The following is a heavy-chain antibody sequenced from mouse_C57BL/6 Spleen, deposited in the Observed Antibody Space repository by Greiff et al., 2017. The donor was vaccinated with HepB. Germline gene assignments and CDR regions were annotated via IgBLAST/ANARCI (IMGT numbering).Heavy chain of an antibody. J-gene: IGHJ1*03. CDR2: IWSGGST. V-gene: IGHV2-2*01. CDR3: ARKGGNYGGYFDV. D-gene: IGHD2-1*01. Sequence: VKLMESGPGLVQPSQSLSITCTVSGFSLTSYGLHWVRQSPGKGLEWLGVIWSGGSTDYNAAFISRLSISKDNSKSQVFFKMNSLQADDTAIYYCARKGGNYGGYFDVWGTGTTVTVSS. CDR1: GFSLTSYG.